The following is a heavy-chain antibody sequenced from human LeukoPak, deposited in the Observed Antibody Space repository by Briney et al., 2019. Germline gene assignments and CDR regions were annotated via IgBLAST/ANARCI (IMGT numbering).Heavy chain of an antibody. CDR2: IDPSDSYT. Sequence: GESLKISCKGSGYSFTSYWISWVRQMPGKGLEWMGRIDPSDSYTNYGPSFQGHVTISADKSISTAYLQWSSLKASDTAMYYCARLDGYPHYYYYYGMDVWGQGTTVTVSS. CDR3: ARLDGYPHYYYYYGMDV. J-gene: IGHJ6*01. D-gene: IGHD5-18*01. V-gene: IGHV5-10-1*01. CDR1: GYSFTSYW.